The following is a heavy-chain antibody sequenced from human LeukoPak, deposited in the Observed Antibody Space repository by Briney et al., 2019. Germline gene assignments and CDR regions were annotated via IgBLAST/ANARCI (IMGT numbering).Heavy chain of an antibody. CDR2: IYYSGST. CDR1: GGSFSGYY. Sequence: PSETLSLTCAVYGGSFSGYYWSWIRQPPGKGLEWIGSIYYSGSTYYNPSLKSRVTISVDTSKNQFSLKLSSVTAADTAVYYCARQPSITFGGVFFDYWGQGTLVTVSS. D-gene: IGHD3-16*01. V-gene: IGHV4-34*01. J-gene: IGHJ4*02. CDR3: ARQPSITFGGVFFDY.